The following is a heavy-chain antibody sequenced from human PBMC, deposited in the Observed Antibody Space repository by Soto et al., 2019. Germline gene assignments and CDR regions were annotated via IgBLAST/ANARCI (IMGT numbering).Heavy chain of an antibody. V-gene: IGHV4-59*01. D-gene: IGHD6-19*01. CDR2: IYYSGST. CDR1: GGSISSYY. J-gene: IGHJ3*02. Sequence: QVQLQESGPGLVKPSETLSLTCTVSGGSISSYYGSWIRQPPGKGLEWIGYIYYSGSTNYNPSLKRRVNISVDTSKNQFSLKLSSVTAADTAVYYCARQQWLVLNAFDIWGQGTMVTVSS. CDR3: ARQQWLVLNAFDI.